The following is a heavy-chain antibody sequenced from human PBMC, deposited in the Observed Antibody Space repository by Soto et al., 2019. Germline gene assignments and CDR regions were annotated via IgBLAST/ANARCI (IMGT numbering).Heavy chain of an antibody. J-gene: IGHJ6*02. CDR1: GFTFSSYA. V-gene: IGHV3-30-3*01. CDR2: ISYDGSNK. Sequence: GGSLRLSCAASGFTFSSYAMHWVRQAPGKGLEWVAVISYDGSNKYYADSVKGRFTVSRDDSKNTLYLQMNSLRTDDTAVYYCVRASGMDVWGQGTTVTVSS. CDR3: VRASGMDV.